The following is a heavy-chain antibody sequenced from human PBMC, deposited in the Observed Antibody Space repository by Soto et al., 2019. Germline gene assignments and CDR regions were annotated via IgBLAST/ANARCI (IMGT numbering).Heavy chain of an antibody. V-gene: IGHV1-18*01. J-gene: IGHJ4*02. Sequence: ASVKVSFKASGYTFTKYGFSWLRQAPGQGLEWMGWVSAYNGNTKYEQKFQDRITMTTDRSTSTAYMEVRSLTSDDTAVYYCARDPGADPMEFWGQGTLVTVSS. CDR1: GYTFTKYG. CDR3: ARDPGADPMEF. CDR2: VSAYNGNT. D-gene: IGHD3-10*01.